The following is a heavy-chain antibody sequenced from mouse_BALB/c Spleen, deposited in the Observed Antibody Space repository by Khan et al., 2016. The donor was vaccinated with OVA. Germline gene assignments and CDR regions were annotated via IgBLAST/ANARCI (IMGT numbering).Heavy chain of an antibody. Sequence: QVQLKQSGAELARPGASVKLSCKASGYTFTDYYINWVKQRTGQGLEWIGEISPGSGDTYYNERFKGKATLTADKSFRSAYMQLSSLKSEVSAVYFYARSNYYAFTLAYWGQGTLVTVSA. V-gene: IGHV1-77*01. D-gene: IGHD1-1*01. CDR1: GYTFTDYY. CDR3: ARSNYYAFTLAY. J-gene: IGHJ3*01. CDR2: ISPGSGDT.